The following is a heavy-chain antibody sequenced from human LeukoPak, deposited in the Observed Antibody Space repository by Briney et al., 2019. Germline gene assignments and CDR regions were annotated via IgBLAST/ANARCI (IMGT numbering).Heavy chain of an antibody. CDR3: AKDPPRRMKYYYDSSGSNRH. J-gene: IGHJ4*02. CDR1: GFTFSSNA. Sequence: GGSLRLSCVASGFTFSSNAMSWVRQAPGKGLEWVSSISGSGDRTYYADSVKGRSTISRDNSKNTLYLQMNSLRAEDTAVYYCAKDPPRRMKYYYDSSGSNRHWGQGTLVTVSS. V-gene: IGHV3-23*01. CDR2: ISGSGDRT. D-gene: IGHD3-22*01.